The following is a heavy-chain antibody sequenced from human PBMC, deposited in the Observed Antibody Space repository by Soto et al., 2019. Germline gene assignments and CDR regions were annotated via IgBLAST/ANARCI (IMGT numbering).Heavy chain of an antibody. CDR1: GVSISSXY. Sequence: QVQLQEAGPGLVKPSETLSLTCTVSGVSISSXYXXXXXXXXXXXXXWXXYIYNSGSTNYNPSLKSRVTISVDSSKNQVSLGLRSVTAADTAVYYCARDRAFCSGRSCYSPPDYYYYMDVWGKGTTVTVS. J-gene: IGHJ6*03. V-gene: IGHV4-59*01. CDR2: IYNSGST. CDR3: ARDRAFCSGRSCYSPPDYYYYMDV. D-gene: IGHD2-15*01.